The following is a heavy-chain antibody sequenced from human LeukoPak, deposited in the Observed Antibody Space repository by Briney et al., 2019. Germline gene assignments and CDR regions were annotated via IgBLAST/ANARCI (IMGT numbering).Heavy chain of an antibody. V-gene: IGHV4-59*01. D-gene: IGHD1-1*01. J-gene: IGHJ4*02. CDR1: GGSISSYY. CDR2: IYYSGST. CDR3: ARGRWTAVDY. Sequence: SDTLSLTCTVSGGSISSYYWSWIRQPPGKGLEWIGYIYYSGSTNYNPSLKSRVTISVDTSKNQFSLKLSSVTAADTAVYYCARGRWTAVDYWGQGTLVTVSS.